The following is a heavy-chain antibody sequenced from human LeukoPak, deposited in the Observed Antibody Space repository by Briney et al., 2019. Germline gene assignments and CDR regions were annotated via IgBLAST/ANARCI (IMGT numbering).Heavy chain of an antibody. CDR3: TRDHNFYGSGRGFDP. D-gene: IGHD3-10*01. V-gene: IGHV3-21*01. CDR2: ITSSSNYI. J-gene: IGHJ5*02. Sequence: PGGSLRLSCAASGFTFSTYSMNWVRQAPGKGLEWVSSITSSSNYIYYADSVGGRFTISRGNAKNSLYLQMNSLRAEDTAIYYCTRDHNFYGSGRGFDPWGQGTLVTVSS. CDR1: GFTFSTYS.